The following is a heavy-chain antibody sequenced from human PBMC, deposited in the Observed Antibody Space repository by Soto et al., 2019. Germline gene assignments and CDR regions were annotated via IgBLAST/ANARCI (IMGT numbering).Heavy chain of an antibody. CDR2: FVPMFSSS. J-gene: IGHJ4*02. V-gene: IGHV1-69*01. CDR3: SRTGVIYYFYY. D-gene: IGHD2-8*01. Sequence: QVQLVQSGAEVRKPGSSVNVSCKASGTSFTSYGIHWVRQAPGQGLEWMGGFVPMFSSSNYAQKFQDRLTIVADDSTDTAYMELSRLRSDDSAIYYCSRTGVIYYFYYWGRRTLVAVSS. CDR1: GTSFTSYG.